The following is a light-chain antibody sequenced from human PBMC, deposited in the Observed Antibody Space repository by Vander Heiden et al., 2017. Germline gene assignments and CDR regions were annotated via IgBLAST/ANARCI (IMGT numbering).Light chain of an antibody. CDR1: SSNIGAGYG. Sequence: QSVLTQPPSVSGAPSQRILISCTGRSSNIGAGYGVHWYQQLPGTAPKLPIYGNTNRPSGVPDRFSGSKSGTSASLAITGLQAEDEADYYCQSYDSSLSVVFGGGTKLTVL. CDR2: GNT. V-gene: IGLV1-40*01. J-gene: IGLJ2*01. CDR3: QSYDSSLSVV.